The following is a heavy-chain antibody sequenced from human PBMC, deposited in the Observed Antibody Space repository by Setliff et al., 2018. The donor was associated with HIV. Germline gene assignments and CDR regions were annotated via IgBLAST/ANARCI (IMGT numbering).Heavy chain of an antibody. CDR2: IHTNTGDP. Sequence: ASVKVSCKASGYTFTSYAVNWVRQAPGQGLEWVGWIHTNTGDPTYAQGFSGRFVFSFDTSVSTAYLQISGLKAEDTAVYYCATRGEQLYFYGMDVWGQGTTVTVSS. CDR3: ATRGEQLYFYGMDV. D-gene: IGHD1-26*01. V-gene: IGHV7-4-1*02. CDR1: GYTFTSYA. J-gene: IGHJ6*02.